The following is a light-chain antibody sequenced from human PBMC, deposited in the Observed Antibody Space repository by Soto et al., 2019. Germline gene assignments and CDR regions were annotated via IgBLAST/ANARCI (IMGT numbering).Light chain of an antibody. Sequence: QSALTQPASVSGSPGQSITISCTGTSSDVGAYNFVSWYQQHPGKAPKFMISEVSNRPSGISNRFSGSKSGNTASLTISGLQAEDEADYYCSSYATRGAWVFGGGTKLTVL. J-gene: IGLJ3*02. V-gene: IGLV2-14*01. CDR2: EVS. CDR3: SSYATRGAWV. CDR1: SSDVGAYNF.